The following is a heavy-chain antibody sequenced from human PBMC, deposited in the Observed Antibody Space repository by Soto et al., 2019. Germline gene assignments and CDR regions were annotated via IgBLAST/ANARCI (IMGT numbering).Heavy chain of an antibody. CDR2: IIPILGIA. CDR3: ASPCSTTVAMVRGVKDAFDI. CDR1: GGTFSSYA. D-gene: IGHD3-10*01. V-gene: IGHV1-69*10. Sequence: ASAKVSCKASGGTFSSYAISWVRQAPGQGLEWMGGIIPILGIANYAQKFQGRVTITADKSTSTAYMELSSLRSEDTAVYYCASPCSTTVAMVRGVKDAFDIWGQGTMVTVSS. J-gene: IGHJ3*02.